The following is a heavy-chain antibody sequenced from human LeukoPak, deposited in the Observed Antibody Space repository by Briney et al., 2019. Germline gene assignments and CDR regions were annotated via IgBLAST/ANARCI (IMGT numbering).Heavy chain of an antibody. CDR1: GFTFRDYA. CDR2: IRSTPYGGTP. CDR3: SRAHYGSGSYYQH. J-gene: IGHJ4*02. V-gene: IGHV3-49*03. D-gene: IGHD3-10*01. Sequence: GGSLRLSCRASGFTFRDYAISWFRQAPGKGLEWVGFIRSTPYGGTPEFAAPVKGRFTISRDDSKSIAYLKMNSLKAEDAGVYYCSRAHYGSGSYYQHWGQGTLVTVSS.